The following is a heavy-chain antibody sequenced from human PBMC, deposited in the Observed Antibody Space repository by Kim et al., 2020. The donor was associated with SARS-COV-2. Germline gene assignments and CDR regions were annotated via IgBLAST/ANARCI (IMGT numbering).Heavy chain of an antibody. J-gene: IGHJ4*02. V-gene: IGHV4-31*03. Sequence: SETLSLTCTVSGGSISSGGYYWSWIRQHPGKGLEWIGYIYYSGSTYYNPSLKSRVTISVDTSKNQFSLKLSSVTAADTAVYYCARGAVVPAATDYWGQGTLVTVSS. CDR3: ARGAVVPAATDY. D-gene: IGHD2-2*01. CDR2: IYYSGST. CDR1: GGSISSGGYY.